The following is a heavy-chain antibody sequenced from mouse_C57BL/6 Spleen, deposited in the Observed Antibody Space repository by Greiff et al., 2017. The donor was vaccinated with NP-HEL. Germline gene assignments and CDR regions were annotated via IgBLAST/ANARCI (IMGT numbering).Heavy chain of an antibody. D-gene: IGHD1-1*02. CDR3: ERCDCYGSAMDY. CDR1: GYAFSSSW. Sequence: VQLQQSGPELVKPGASVKISCKASGYAFSSSWMNWVKQRPGKGLEWIGRIYPGDGDTNYNGKFKGKATLTADKSSSTAYMQLSSLTSEDSAVSFCERCDCYGSAMDYWGQGTSVTVSS. J-gene: IGHJ4*01. CDR2: IYPGDGDT. V-gene: IGHV1-82*01.